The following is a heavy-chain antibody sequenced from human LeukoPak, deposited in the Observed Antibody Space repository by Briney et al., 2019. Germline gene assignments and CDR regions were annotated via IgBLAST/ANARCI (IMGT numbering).Heavy chain of an antibody. CDR1: GFTFSSYS. CDR3: AKVPNNDYSNYEQLFFDY. J-gene: IGHJ4*02. CDR2: ISGSGGST. Sequence: QTGGSLRLSCAASGFTFSSYSMSWVRRAPGKGLEWVSAISGSGGSTYYADSVKGRFTISRDNSKNTLYLQMNSLRAEDTAVYYCAKVPNNDYSNYEQLFFDYWGQGTLVTVSS. D-gene: IGHD4-11*01. V-gene: IGHV3-23*01.